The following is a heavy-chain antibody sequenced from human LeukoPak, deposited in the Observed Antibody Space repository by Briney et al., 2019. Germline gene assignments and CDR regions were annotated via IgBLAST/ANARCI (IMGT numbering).Heavy chain of an antibody. Sequence: GGSLRLSCAASGFTFSSYAMSWVRQAPGKGLEWVSAISGSGGSTYYADSVKGRFTISRDNSKDTLYLQMNSLRAEDPAVYYCAKFLPTHIVVANYYFDYWGQGTLVTVSS. J-gene: IGHJ4*02. CDR3: AKFLPTHIVVANYYFDY. CDR2: ISGSGGST. V-gene: IGHV3-23*01. D-gene: IGHD2-21*01. CDR1: GFTFSSYA.